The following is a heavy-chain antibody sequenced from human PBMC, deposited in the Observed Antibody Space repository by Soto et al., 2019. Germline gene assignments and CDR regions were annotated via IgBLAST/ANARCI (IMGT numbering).Heavy chain of an antibody. CDR2: ICYSGST. V-gene: IGHV4-30-4*01. Sequence: SETLSLTCTVSGDSLSSADYCWSWIRQAPGKGLEWIGYICYSGSTYHNPSLKSRTSMSIDTSKKQFSLKLTSVTAADTAVYYCAREESGLFDYWGQGTLVTVSS. CDR1: GDSLSSADYC. J-gene: IGHJ4*02. D-gene: IGHD5-12*01. CDR3: AREESGLFDY.